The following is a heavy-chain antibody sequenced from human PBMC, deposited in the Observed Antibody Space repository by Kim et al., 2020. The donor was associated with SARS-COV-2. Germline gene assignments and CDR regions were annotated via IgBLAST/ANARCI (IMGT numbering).Heavy chain of an antibody. CDR2: IYYSGST. CDR1: GGSISSGDYY. J-gene: IGHJ6*02. D-gene: IGHD2-15*01. CDR3: ARGGGKATSYYYYGMDV. Sequence: SETLSLTCTVSGGSISSGDYYWSWIRQPPGKGLEWIGYIYYSGSTYYNPSLKSRVTISVDTSKNQFSLKLSSVTAADTAVYYCARGGGKATSYYYYGMDVWSQGTTVTVSS. V-gene: IGHV4-30-4*01.